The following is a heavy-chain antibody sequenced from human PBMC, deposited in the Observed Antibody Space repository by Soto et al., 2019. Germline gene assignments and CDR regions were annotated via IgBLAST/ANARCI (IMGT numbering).Heavy chain of an antibody. CDR1: GFTFSNYA. Sequence: PEGSLRLSCAASGFTFSNYAMSWVRQAPGKGLEWVSTISGNGGSTYYADSVKGRFTISRDNSKNMLFLQINSLRDDDSAVHYCANRPASIITFDYWGQGTPVTVSS. J-gene: IGHJ4*02. V-gene: IGHV3-23*01. CDR3: ANRPASIITFDY. D-gene: IGHD2-2*01. CDR2: ISGNGGST.